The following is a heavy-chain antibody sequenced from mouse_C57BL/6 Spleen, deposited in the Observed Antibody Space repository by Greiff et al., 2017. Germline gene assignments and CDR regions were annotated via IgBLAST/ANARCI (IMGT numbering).Heavy chain of an antibody. Sequence: QVQLQQSGAELVKPGASVKMSCKASGYTFTTYPIEWMKQNHGKSLAWIGNFHPYNDDTKYNEKFKGKATLTVEKSSSTVYLELSRLTSDDYAVYYCERGGYGSRISFAYWGQGTLVTVSA. D-gene: IGHD1-1*01. CDR2: FHPYNDDT. CDR1: GYTFTTYP. CDR3: ERGGYGSRISFAY. V-gene: IGHV1-47*01. J-gene: IGHJ3*01.